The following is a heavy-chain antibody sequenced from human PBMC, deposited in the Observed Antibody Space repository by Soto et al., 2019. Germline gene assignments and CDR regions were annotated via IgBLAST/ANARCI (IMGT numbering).Heavy chain of an antibody. D-gene: IGHD1-1*01. V-gene: IGHV4-4*02. CDR2: IFHSGAT. J-gene: IGHJ4*02. CDR1: GDSISSSHW. CDR3: ARQLERGDLPEGFEY. Sequence: QVQLQESGPGLVEPSGTLSLTCAVSGDSISSSHWWSWVRQSPGKGLEWIGEIFHSGATKYNPSLESRVTMSVDKSNNQLSLKLRPVTAADTAVYYCARQLERGDLPEGFEYWGQGTLATVSS.